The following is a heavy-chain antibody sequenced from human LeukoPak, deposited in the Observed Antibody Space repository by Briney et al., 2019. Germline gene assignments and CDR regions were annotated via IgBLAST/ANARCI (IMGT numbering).Heavy chain of an antibody. CDR3: ARESGTGTTGNYYYYMDL. V-gene: IGHV4-4*07. Sequence: SETLSLTCTVSGGSISPYYWSWIRQPARKGLEWIGRIYTSGSTNYNPSLKSRVTMSIDTSKTQFSLKLSSVTAADTAVYYCARESGTGTTGNYYYYMDLWGKGTTVTVSS. CDR1: GGSISPYY. D-gene: IGHD1-1*01. CDR2: IYTSGST. J-gene: IGHJ6*03.